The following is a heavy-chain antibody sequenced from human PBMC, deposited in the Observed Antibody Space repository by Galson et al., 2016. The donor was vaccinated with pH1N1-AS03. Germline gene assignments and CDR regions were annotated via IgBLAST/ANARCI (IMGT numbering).Heavy chain of an antibody. J-gene: IGHJ4*02. CDR3: VREFEDPQKRVVAFGY. CDR1: GYTFITYG. V-gene: IGHV1-18*01. Sequence: SVKVSCKASGYTFITYGISWVRQAPGQGLEWMGWMSAYSGETRYAPNFQGRVTTTRDTSTRTAYMDLRSLTSDDTAVYYCVREFEDPQKRVVAFGYWGQGTLVIVSS. CDR2: MSAYSGET.